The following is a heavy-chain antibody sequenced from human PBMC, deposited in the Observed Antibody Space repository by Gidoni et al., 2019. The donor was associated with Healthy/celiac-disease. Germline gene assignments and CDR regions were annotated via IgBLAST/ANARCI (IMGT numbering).Heavy chain of an antibody. J-gene: IGHJ4*02. CDR3: ARSKPFFGVVKPYYFDY. V-gene: IGHV4-31*03. CDR2: IYYSGST. Sequence: QVQLQESGPGLVKPSQTLSLTCTVSGGSISSGGYYWSWIRQHPGKGLEWIGYIYYSGSTYYNPSLKSRVTISVDTSKNQFSLKLSSVTAADTAVYYCARSKPFFGVVKPYYFDYWGQGTLVTVSS. CDR1: GGSISSGGYY. D-gene: IGHD3-3*01.